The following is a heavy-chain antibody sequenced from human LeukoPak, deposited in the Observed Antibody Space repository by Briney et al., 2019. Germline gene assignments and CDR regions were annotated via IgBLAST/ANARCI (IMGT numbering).Heavy chain of an antibody. D-gene: IGHD2-2*01. J-gene: IGHJ4*02. CDR3: ARELGYCSSTSCSHFDY. CDR1: GFTFSNFW. CDR2: ISYDGSNK. Sequence: GGSLRLSCAASGFTFSNFWMSWVRQAPGKGLEWVAVISYDGSNKYYADSVKGRFTISRDNSKNTLYLQMNSLRAEDTAVYYCARELGYCSSTSCSHFDYWGQGTLVTVSS. V-gene: IGHV3-30-3*01.